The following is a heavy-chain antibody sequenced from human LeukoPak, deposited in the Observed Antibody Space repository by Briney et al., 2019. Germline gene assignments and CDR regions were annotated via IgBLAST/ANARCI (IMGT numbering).Heavy chain of an antibody. CDR3: ARVYDSSGYYYVRSDDNFGY. J-gene: IGHJ4*02. D-gene: IGHD3-22*01. CDR2: INPNSGGT. CDR1: GYTFTGYY. Sequence: GASVKVSGKASGYTFTGYYMHWVRQAPGQGLEWMGWINPNSGGTNYAQKFQGRVTMTRDTSISTAYMELSRLRSDDTAVYYCARVYDSSGYYYVRSDDNFGYWGQGTLVTVSS. V-gene: IGHV1-2*02.